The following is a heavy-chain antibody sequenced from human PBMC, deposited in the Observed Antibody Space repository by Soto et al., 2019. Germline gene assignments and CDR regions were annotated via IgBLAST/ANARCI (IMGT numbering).Heavy chain of an antibody. CDR3: AKDNRVPAAMLGVYYYYYGMDV. V-gene: IGHV3-23*01. D-gene: IGHD2-2*01. J-gene: IGHJ6*02. Sequence: GGSLRLSCAASGFTFSSYAMSWVRQAPGKGLEWVSAISGSGGSTYYADSVKGRFTISRDNSKNTLYLQMNSLRAEDTAVYYCAKDNRVPAAMLGVYYYYYGMDVWGQGTTVTVSS. CDR1: GFTFSSYA. CDR2: ISGSGGST.